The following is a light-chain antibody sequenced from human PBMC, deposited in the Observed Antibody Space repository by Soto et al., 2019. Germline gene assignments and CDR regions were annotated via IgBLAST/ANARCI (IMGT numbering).Light chain of an antibody. J-gene: IGKJ4*01. Sequence: DIQMTQSPSSVSASVGDRVTITCRASQDISRWLAWFQQKPGKSPTVLMYDASSLQSAVSSMFSGSGSGTDLTLTISNLQPDDFATYYCQQAQNVPLTCGGGIKVEMK. CDR1: QDISRW. V-gene: IGKV1-12*01. CDR3: QQAQNVPLT. CDR2: DAS.